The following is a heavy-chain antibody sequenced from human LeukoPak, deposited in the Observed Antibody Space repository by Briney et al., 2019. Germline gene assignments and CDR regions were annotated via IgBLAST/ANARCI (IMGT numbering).Heavy chain of an antibody. CDR3: ARRSDYWDY. CDR2: IYYSGST. Sequence: PGGSLRLSCAASGFTFSNYAMMWVRQPPGKGLEWIGYIYYSGSTNYNPSLKSRVTISVDTSKNQFSLKLSSVTAADTAVYYCARRSDYWDYWGQGTLVTVSS. CDR1: GFTFSNYA. V-gene: IGHV4-59*08. J-gene: IGHJ4*02.